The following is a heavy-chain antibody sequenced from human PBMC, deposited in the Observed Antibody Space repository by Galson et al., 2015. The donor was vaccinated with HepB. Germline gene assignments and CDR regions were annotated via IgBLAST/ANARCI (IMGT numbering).Heavy chain of an antibody. Sequence: ETLSLTCTVSGGSISSSSYYWGWIRQPPGKGLEWIGSIYYSGSTYYNPSLKSRVTISVDTSKNQFSLKLSSVTAADTAVYYCARLPDDKYSSSSGAPSYFDYWGQGTLVTVSS. CDR3: ARLPDDKYSSSSGAPSYFDY. CDR1: GGSISSSSYY. V-gene: IGHV4-39*01. J-gene: IGHJ4*02. D-gene: IGHD6-6*01. CDR2: IYYSGST.